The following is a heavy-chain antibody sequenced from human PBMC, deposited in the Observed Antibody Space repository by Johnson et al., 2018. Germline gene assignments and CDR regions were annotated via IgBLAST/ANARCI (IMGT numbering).Heavy chain of an antibody. CDR2: IWYDGSNK. Sequence: QVQLVQSGGGVVQPGRSLRLSCAASGFTFSSYGMHWVRQAPGKGLEWVAVIWYDGSNKYYADSVKGRFTISRDNSKNTLYLQMNSLRAEDTAVYYCARDRKDIVGVVAAVYYMDVWGKGTMVTVSS. CDR3: ARDRKDIVGVVAAVYYMDV. J-gene: IGHJ6*03. D-gene: IGHD2-15*01. V-gene: IGHV3-33*01. CDR1: GFTFSSYG.